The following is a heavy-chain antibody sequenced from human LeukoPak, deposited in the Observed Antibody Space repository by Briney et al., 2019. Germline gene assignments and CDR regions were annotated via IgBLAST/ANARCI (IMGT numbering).Heavy chain of an antibody. D-gene: IGHD4-11*01. Sequence: PGGSLRLSCAASGFTFSSASMSWVRQAPGKGLEWVSVIYSGGSTYYADSVKGRFTISRDNSKNTLYLQMNSLRAEDTAVYYCAREGSEDYSSTWGKGTTVTVSS. CDR3: AREGSEDYSST. J-gene: IGHJ6*04. CDR1: GFTFSSAS. CDR2: IYSGGST. V-gene: IGHV3-53*01.